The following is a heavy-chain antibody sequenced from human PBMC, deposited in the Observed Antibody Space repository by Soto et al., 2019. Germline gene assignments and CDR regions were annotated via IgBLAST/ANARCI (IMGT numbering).Heavy chain of an antibody. CDR3: ARDCSGGSCYPEMDV. CDR2: ISSSGYI. Sequence: GSLRLSCAASGFNFNSYTINWVRQAPGKRLEWLSSISSSGYIFSTDSVRGRFTISRDNAKNSVYLQINSLRAEDTAVYFCARDCSGGSCYPEMDVWGQGTTVTVSS. V-gene: IGHV3-21*01. CDR1: GFNFNSYT. D-gene: IGHD2-15*01. J-gene: IGHJ6*02.